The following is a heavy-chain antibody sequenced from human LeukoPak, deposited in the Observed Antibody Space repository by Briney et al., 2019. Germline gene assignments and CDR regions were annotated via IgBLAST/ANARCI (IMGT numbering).Heavy chain of an antibody. CDR1: GGSISSSSYY. CDR3: ARQGGITMIVVVIQDAFDI. V-gene: IGHV4-39*01. CDR2: VYYSGTT. Sequence: SETLSLTCTVSGGSISSSSYYWGWIRQPPGKGLEWIGSVYYSGTTYYNPSLNSRVTISVDTYKNQFSLKLISVTAADTAVYYCARQGGITMIVVVIQDAFDIWGQGTMVTVSS. J-gene: IGHJ3*02. D-gene: IGHD3-22*01.